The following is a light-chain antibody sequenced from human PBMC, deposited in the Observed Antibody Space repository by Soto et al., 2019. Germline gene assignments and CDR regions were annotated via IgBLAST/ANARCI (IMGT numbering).Light chain of an antibody. J-gene: IGKJ1*01. CDR1: QSVSSSF. V-gene: IGKV3-20*01. CDR3: QQYGESQWT. CDR2: GAS. Sequence: EIVLTQSPGALSLSPGDRATLSCRASQSVSSSFLAWYQQKRGPAPRLLISGASSRATGVPDRFSGSGSGTDFTLTISRLEHEDFVVYYCQQYGESQWTLGQWTKVDIK.